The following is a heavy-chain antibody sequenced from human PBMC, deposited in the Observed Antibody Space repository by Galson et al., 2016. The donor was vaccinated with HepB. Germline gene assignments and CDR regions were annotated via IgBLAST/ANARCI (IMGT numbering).Heavy chain of an antibody. V-gene: IGHV3-9*01. CDR1: GFTFGDYA. D-gene: IGHD2-2*01. CDR2: ISCNSGNT. J-gene: IGHJ5*02. Sequence: SLRLSCAASGFTFGDYAMHWVRQAPGKGLEWVSGISCNSGNTGYADSVKGRFTISRDNPKNSLYLQMNSLRAEDTALYYCAKAAQYCSSSSCRNWFDPWGQGTLVTVSS. CDR3: AKAAQYCSSSSCRNWFDP.